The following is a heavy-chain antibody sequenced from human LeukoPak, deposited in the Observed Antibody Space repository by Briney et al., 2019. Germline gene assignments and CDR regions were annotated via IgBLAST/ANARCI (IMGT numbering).Heavy chain of an antibody. Sequence: ASVKVSCKASGYTFTGYYMHWVRQAPGQGLEWMGWINPNGGGTNYAQEFQGRVTMSRDTSISTAYMELSRLRSDDTAVYYCASLDKGNDVVFDYWGQGTLVTVSS. CDR1: GYTFTGYY. D-gene: IGHD1-1*01. V-gene: IGHV1-2*02. CDR2: INPNGGGT. J-gene: IGHJ4*02. CDR3: ASLDKGNDVVFDY.